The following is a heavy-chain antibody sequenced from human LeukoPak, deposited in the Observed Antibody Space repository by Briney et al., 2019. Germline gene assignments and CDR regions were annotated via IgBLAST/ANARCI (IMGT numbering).Heavy chain of an antibody. Sequence: ASVKVSCKASGYTFTSYAMHWVRQAPGQRLEWMGWINAGNGNTKYSQKFQGRVTITRDTSASTAYMELSSLRSEDTAVYYCARDGGSNPYYYGMDVWGQGTTVTVSS. D-gene: IGHD2-15*01. CDR1: GYTFTSYA. CDR3: ARDGGSNPYYYGMDV. J-gene: IGHJ6*02. V-gene: IGHV1-3*01. CDR2: INAGNGNT.